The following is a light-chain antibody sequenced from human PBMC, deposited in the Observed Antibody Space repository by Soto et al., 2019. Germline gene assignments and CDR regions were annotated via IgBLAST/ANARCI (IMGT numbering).Light chain of an antibody. V-gene: IGLV2-8*01. CDR3: CSYAGSLLV. Sequence: QSALTQPPSASGSPGQSVTISCTGTSSDVGGYNYVSWYQQHPGKAPKLMIYEVSKRPSGVPDRFSGSKSGNTASLTISGLQAEDESDYYCCSYAGSLLVFGTGTKVTVL. J-gene: IGLJ1*01. CDR1: SSDVGGYNY. CDR2: EVS.